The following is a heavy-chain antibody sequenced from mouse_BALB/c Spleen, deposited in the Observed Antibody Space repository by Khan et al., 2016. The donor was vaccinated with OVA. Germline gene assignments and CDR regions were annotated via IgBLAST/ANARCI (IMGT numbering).Heavy chain of an antibody. CDR1: GYTLTNYG. V-gene: IGHV9-3-1*01. CDR2: INTYTGEA. CDR3: SRSNGNYWFAY. Sequence: QIQLVQSGPELKKPGETVKISCKASGYTLTNYGMNWVKQAPGKGLKWMGWINTYTGEATYADDFKGRFAFSLETSASTAHLQINNLKNEDTATYFCSRSNGNYWFAYWGQGTLVTVSA. D-gene: IGHD2-1*01. J-gene: IGHJ3*01.